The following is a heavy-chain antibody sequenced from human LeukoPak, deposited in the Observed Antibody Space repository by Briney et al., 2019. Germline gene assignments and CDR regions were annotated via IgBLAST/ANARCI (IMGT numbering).Heavy chain of an antibody. CDR1: GFTFSSYA. CDR3: AKMASGVVIPYDAFDI. D-gene: IGHD3-3*01. CDR2: ISGSGGST. J-gene: IGHJ3*02. V-gene: IGHV3-23*01. Sequence: GGSLRLSCAASGFTFSSYAMSWVRQAPGKGLEWVSAISGSGGSTYYADSVKGRLTISRDNSKNTLYLQMNSLRAEDTAVYYCAKMASGVVIPYDAFDIWGQGTMVTVSS.